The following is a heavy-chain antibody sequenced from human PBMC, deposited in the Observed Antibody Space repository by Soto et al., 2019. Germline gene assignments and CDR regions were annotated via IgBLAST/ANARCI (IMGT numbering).Heavy chain of an antibody. CDR1: GFTFSSYA. Sequence: PGGSLRLSCAASGFTFSSYAMSWVRQAPGNWLELVSAISGSGGSTYYADSVKDRFTISRDNFKNTLYLQMNSLRAEDTAVYYCAAEEDRYSYGSYFDYWGQGTLVTVSS. CDR2: ISGSGGST. D-gene: IGHD5-18*01. CDR3: AAEEDRYSYGSYFDY. J-gene: IGHJ4*02. V-gene: IGHV3-23*01.